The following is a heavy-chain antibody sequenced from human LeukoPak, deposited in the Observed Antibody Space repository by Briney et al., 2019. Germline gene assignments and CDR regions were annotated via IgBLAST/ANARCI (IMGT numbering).Heavy chain of an antibody. V-gene: IGHV3-53*01. Sequence: GGLRLSCAASGFTVSSNYMSWVRQAPRKGLEWVSIIYSGGSTFYADSVKGRFTISRDNSKNTLYLQMNSLRAEDTAVYYCARGGSYLSAFDIWGQGTMVTVSS. CDR2: IYSGGST. J-gene: IGHJ3*02. CDR1: GFTVSSNY. CDR3: ARGGSYLSAFDI. D-gene: IGHD1-26*01.